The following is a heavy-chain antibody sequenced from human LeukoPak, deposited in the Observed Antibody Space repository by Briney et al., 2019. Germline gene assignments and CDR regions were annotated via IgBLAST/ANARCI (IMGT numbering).Heavy chain of an antibody. CDR2: INPNSGGT. CDR3: ARDSGVLLWFGELFHSGGIDY. D-gene: IGHD3-10*01. Sequence: ASVKVSCKASGYTFTGYYMHWVRQAPGQGLEWIGWINPNSGGTNYAQKFQGRVTMTRDTSISTAYMELSRLRSDDTAVYYCARDSGVLLWFGELFHSGGIDYWGQGTLLTVSS. J-gene: IGHJ4*02. V-gene: IGHV1-2*02. CDR1: GYTFTGYY.